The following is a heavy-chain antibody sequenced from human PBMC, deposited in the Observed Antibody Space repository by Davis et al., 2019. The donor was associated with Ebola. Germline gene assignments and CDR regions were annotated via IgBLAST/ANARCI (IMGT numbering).Heavy chain of an antibody. Sequence: MPGGSLRLSCTVSGGSINNYFWSWIRQPPGKGLEWIGNLHYLGNTNYNPSLKSRVTMSVDTSKNQFSLKLSSVTAADTAVYYCARGNYGDYIVLYYYNMDVWGQGTTVTVSS. V-gene: IGHV4-59*01. CDR2: LHYLGNT. CDR3: ARGNYGDYIVLYYYNMDV. CDR1: GGSINNYF. D-gene: IGHD4-17*01. J-gene: IGHJ6*02.